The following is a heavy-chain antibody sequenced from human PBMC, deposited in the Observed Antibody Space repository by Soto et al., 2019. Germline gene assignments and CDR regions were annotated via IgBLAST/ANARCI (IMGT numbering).Heavy chain of an antibody. CDR3: ARVLSGSSLFDY. CDR1: GGSISSDY. J-gene: IGHJ4*02. D-gene: IGHD1-26*01. Sequence: QVQLQESGPGLVKPSETLSLTCTVSGGSISSDYWSWIRQPPGKGLEWIGYISYTGSTNYNPSLKGLVTISVDTSKNQLSLKLSSVTAADTAVYYCARVLSGSSLFDYWGQGTLVTVSA. CDR2: ISYTGST. V-gene: IGHV4-59*01.